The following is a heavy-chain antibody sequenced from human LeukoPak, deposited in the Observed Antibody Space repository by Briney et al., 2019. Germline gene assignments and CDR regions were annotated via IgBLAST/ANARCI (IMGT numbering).Heavy chain of an antibody. J-gene: IGHJ5*02. CDR3: AREGTASSSPYWFDP. Sequence: ASVKVSCKASGYTFTAYYMHWVRQAPGQGLEWMGWINPDSGGTNYAQKFQGRVTMTRDTSISAAYMELSRLRSDDTAVYYCAREGTASSSPYWFDPWGQGTLVTVSS. D-gene: IGHD6-13*01. V-gene: IGHV1-2*02. CDR2: INPDSGGT. CDR1: GYTFTAYY.